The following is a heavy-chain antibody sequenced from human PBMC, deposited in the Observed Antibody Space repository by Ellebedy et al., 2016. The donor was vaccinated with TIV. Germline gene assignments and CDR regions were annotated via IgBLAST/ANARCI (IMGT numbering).Heavy chain of an antibody. D-gene: IGHD6-13*01. CDR2: VSDSGTT. CDR1: DGSISSPTYS. Sequence: SETLSLXCTVSDGSISSPTYSWAWIRQPPGKGLEWIGSVSDSGTTYYKPSLASRVTISVDKSKNQFSLKLNSVIAADTAVYYCATGAGGPRAAMDFWGQGTLVTVSS. V-gene: IGHV4-39*07. J-gene: IGHJ4*02. CDR3: ATGAGGPRAAMDF.